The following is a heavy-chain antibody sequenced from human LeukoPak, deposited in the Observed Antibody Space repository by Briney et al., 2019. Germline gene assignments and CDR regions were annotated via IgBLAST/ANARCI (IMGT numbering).Heavy chain of an antibody. CDR2: IKSKTDGGTT. CDR1: GFTFSNAW. Sequence: GGSLRLSCAASGFTFSNAWMSWVRQAPGKGLEWVGRIKSKTDGGTTDYAAPVKGRFTISRDDSKNTLYLQMNSLKTEDTAVYYCTTEGPIAVAAETDYWGQGTLVTVSS. CDR3: TTEGPIAVAAETDY. D-gene: IGHD6-19*01. V-gene: IGHV3-15*01. J-gene: IGHJ4*02.